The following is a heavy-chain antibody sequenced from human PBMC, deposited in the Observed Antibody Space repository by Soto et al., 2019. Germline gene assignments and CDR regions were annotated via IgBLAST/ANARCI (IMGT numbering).Heavy chain of an antibody. CDR1: GGSISSGGYS. CDR2: IYHSGST. V-gene: IGHV4-30-2*01. Sequence: PSETLSLTCAVSGGSISSGGYSWSWIRQPPGKGLEWIGYIYHSGSTYHNPSLKSRVTISVDRSKNQFSLKLSSVTAADTAVYYCAREYSSSSGVGWFDPWGQGILVTFSS. D-gene: IGHD6-6*01. CDR3: AREYSSSSGVGWFDP. J-gene: IGHJ5*02.